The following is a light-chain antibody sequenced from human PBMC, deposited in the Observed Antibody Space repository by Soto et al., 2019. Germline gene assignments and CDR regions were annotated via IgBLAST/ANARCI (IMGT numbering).Light chain of an antibody. CDR3: CSYAGSQLYV. V-gene: IGLV2-11*01. J-gene: IGLJ1*01. Sequence: QSALTQPRSVSGSPGQSVTISCTGTSSDVGGYNYVSWYQQHPGKATKLMIYDVSKWPSGVPDRFSGSKSGNTASLTISGLQAEDEADYYCCSYAGSQLYVFGTGTKLTVL. CDR2: DVS. CDR1: SSDVGGYNY.